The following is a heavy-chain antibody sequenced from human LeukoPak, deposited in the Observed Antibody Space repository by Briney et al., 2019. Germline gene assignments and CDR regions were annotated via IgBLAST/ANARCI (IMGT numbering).Heavy chain of an antibody. D-gene: IGHD1-26*01. V-gene: IGHV4-30-4*02. J-gene: IGHJ3*02. CDR2: IYYSGST. Sequence: TSETLSLTCTVSGGSISSGDYYWSWIRQPPGKGLEWIGYIYYSGSTYYNPSLKSRVTISVDTSKNQFSLKLSSVTAADTAVYYCARDKREWELLHAFDIWGQGTMVTVSS. CDR1: GGSISSGDYY. CDR3: ARDKREWELLHAFDI.